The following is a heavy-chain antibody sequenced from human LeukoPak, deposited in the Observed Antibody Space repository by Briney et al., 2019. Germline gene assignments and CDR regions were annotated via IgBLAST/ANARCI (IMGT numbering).Heavy chain of an antibody. CDR3: AKGSYCSGGSCYSVDYYYYGMDV. V-gene: IGHV3-30-3*01. D-gene: IGHD2-15*01. CDR2: ISIDGSNK. J-gene: IGHJ6*02. Sequence: GGSLRLSCAASGFTFSTYAMHWVRQAPGKGLEWVTFISIDGSNKYYADSVKDRFTISRDNSKNTLYLQMNSLRAEDTAVYYCAKGSYCSGGSCYSVDYYYYGMDVWAKGPRSPSP. CDR1: GFTFSTYA.